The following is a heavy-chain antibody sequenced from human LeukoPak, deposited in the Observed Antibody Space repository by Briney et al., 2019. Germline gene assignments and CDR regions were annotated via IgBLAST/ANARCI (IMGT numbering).Heavy chain of an antibody. CDR1: GGSIGSFY. D-gene: IGHD6-19*01. J-gene: IGHJ4*02. CDR3: ARDWGSYSSGWRAFDY. V-gene: IGHV4-4*07. Sequence: SETLSLTCTVSGGSIGSFYWTWIRQPAGKGLEWIGRIYTSGGTNYNPSLKSRVTMSVDTSKNQFSLKLSSVTAADTAVYYCARDWGSYSSGWRAFDYWGQGTLVTVSS. CDR2: IYTSGGT.